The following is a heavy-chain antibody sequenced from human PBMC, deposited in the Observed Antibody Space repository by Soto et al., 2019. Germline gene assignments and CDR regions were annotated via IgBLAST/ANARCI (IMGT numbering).Heavy chain of an antibody. J-gene: IGHJ4*02. CDR3: ARGGGGNDDVWGTYRPFDF. V-gene: IGHV4-34*01. CDR1: GESFRDYY. D-gene: IGHD3-16*02. CDR2: INPTRST. Sequence: SQTLSLTCAVYGESFRDYYWSRIRQPQGKGLEWIGEINPTRSTNYNPSLKSQGSMSVDRSKNEFSLKLTSVTAEDTAVYYCARGGGGNDDVWGTYRPFDFWRQRTMVTVSS.